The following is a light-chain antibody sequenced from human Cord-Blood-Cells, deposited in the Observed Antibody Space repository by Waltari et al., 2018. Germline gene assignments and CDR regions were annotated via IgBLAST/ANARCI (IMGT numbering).Light chain of an antibody. CDR1: TGAVTSGHY. CDR3: FLSYGGARV. V-gene: IGLV7-46*01. J-gene: IGLJ3*02. CDR2: DTP. Sequence: QAVVTQEPSLTVSPGGTVTLTCGSSTGAVTSGHYPYWCQQKPGQPPMTLIYDTPNKHPRPPARLSGSLRAGKAALTRASAQGEDEAESFCFLSYGGARVFGGGTKLTVL.